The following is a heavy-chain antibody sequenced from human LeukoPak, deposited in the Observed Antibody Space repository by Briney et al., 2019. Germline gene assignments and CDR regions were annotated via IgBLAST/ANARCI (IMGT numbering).Heavy chain of an antibody. J-gene: IGHJ4*02. CDR1: GFTFSNYA. V-gene: IGHV3-23*01. CDR2: ISGSGGST. D-gene: IGHD5-18*01. CDR3: AKRIQSAMAMGY. Sequence: GGSLRLSCAASGFTFSNYALSWVRQAPGKGLEWVSDISGSGGSTYYADSVKGRFTISRDNSKDTMYLQMNSLRAEDTAVYYCAKRIQSAMAMGYWGQGTLVTVSS.